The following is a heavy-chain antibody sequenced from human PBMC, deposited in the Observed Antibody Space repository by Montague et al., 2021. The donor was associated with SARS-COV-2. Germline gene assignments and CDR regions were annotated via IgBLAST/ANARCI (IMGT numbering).Heavy chain of an antibody. CDR1: GDSVWSNTAA. Sequence: CAISGDSVWSNTAAWNWIRQSPSGGLEWLGRTNYRSKWTSDYATSVEGRISIDPDTSKNQFFLHLRSVTPEDTGVYYCARDTGSAQAGFDAWGQGTLVTVPS. V-gene: IGHV6-1*01. D-gene: IGHD4-17*01. CDR3: ARDTGSAQAGFDA. J-gene: IGHJ4*02. CDR2: TNYRSKWTS.